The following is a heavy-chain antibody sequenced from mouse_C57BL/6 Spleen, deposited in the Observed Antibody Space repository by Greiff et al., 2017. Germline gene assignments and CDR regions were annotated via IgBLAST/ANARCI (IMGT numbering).Heavy chain of an antibody. CDR1: GYAFSSYW. CDR2: IYPGDGDT. J-gene: IGHJ4*01. CDR3: ARWSLYAMDY. Sequence: QVQLKESGAELVKPGASVKISCKASGYAFSSYWMNWVKQRPGKGLEGIGQIYPGDGDTNYNGKFKGKATLTADKSSSTAYMQLSSLTSEDSAVYFCARWSLYAMDYWGQGTSVTVSS. V-gene: IGHV1-80*01.